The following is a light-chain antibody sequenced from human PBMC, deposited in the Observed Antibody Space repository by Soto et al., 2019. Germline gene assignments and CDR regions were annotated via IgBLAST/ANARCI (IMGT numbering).Light chain of an antibody. J-gene: IGLJ3*02. V-gene: IGLV2-11*01. CDR3: CSYAHTSSV. CDR1: SGDIGAYNY. Sequence: QSALTQPRSVSGSPGRSVTFSCTGTSGDIGAYNYVSWYQFHPGKAPKMIIYDVNKRPSGVPDRFSGSKSGNTASLTISWLQAEDEADYYCCSYAHTSSVFGGGTNLTVL. CDR2: DVN.